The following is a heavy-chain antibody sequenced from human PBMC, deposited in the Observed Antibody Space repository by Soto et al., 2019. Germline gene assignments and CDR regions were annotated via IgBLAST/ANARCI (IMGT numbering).Heavy chain of an antibody. J-gene: IGHJ4*02. V-gene: IGHV4-59*08. CDR1: GGSISSYY. CDR3: ARRYGDYFDY. CDR2: IYYSGST. D-gene: IGHD4-17*01. Sequence: SETLSLTCTVSGGSISSYYWSLIRQPPGKGLEWIGYIYYSGSTNYNPSLKSRVTISVDTSKNQFSLKLSSVTAADTAVYYCARRYGDYFDYWGQGTLVTVSS.